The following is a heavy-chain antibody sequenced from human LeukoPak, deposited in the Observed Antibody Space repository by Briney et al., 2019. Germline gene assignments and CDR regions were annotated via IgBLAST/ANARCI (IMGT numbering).Heavy chain of an antibody. CDR2: IYYSGST. CDR1: GGSISSGDYY. CDR3: ARDLLPESNAFDI. V-gene: IGHV4-30-4*01. Sequence: SETLSLTCTVSGGSISSGDYYWSWIRQPPGKGLEWIGYIYYSGSTYYNPSLKSRVTISVDTSKNQFSLKLSSVTAADTAVYYCARDLLPESNAFDIWGQGTMVTASS. J-gene: IGHJ3*02. D-gene: IGHD2-15*01.